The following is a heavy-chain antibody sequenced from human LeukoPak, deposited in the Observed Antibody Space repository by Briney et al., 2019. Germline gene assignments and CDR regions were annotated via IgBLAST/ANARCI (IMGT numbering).Heavy chain of an antibody. CDR3: ARIGSGSYLTLDY. V-gene: IGHV4-59*01. D-gene: IGHD1-26*01. CDR1: GGSISSYY. CDR2: IYYSGST. J-gene: IGHJ4*02. Sequence: SETLSLTCTVSGGSISSYYWRCIRHPPGKGLEWIGYIYYSGSTNYNPSLKSRVTISVDTSKNQFSLKLSSMTAADTAVYYCARIGSGSYLTLDYWGQGTLVTVSS.